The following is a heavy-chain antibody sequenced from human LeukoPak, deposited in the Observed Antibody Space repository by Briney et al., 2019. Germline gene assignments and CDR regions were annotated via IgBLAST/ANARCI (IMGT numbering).Heavy chain of an antibody. CDR2: VHHSGNT. D-gene: IGHD2-21*01. V-gene: IGHV4-59*02. CDR3: ARHNGDSYLDL. J-gene: IGHJ4*02. Sequence: SETLSLTCTVSGVSVRSSFWSWIRQPPGKGLEYIGYVHHSGNTKCNPSLQSRVTMSVDTARSQFSLNLSSVTPADSAVYYCARHNGDSYLDLWAQGSLVTVSS. CDR1: GVSVRSSF.